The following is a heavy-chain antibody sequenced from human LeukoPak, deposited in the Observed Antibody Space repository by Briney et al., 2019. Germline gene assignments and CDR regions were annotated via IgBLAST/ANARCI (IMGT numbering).Heavy chain of an antibody. J-gene: IGHJ3*02. D-gene: IGHD3-3*01. Sequence: GGSLRLSCAASGFTVSSNYMSWVRQAPGKGLEWVSVIYSGGRTYYADSVKGRFTISRDNSKNTLYLKMNSLRAEDTAVYYCARDLSGRDFWSGYYSDAFDIWGQGTMVTVSS. V-gene: IGHV3-66*01. CDR3: ARDLSGRDFWSGYYSDAFDI. CDR2: IYSGGRT. CDR1: GFTVSSNY.